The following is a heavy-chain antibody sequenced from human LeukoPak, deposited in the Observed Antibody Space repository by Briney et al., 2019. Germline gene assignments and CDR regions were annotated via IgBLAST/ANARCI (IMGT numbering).Heavy chain of an antibody. CDR3: ASLRIAAAGTDGMDV. CDR2: INPSGGST. CDR1: GYTFTSYY. V-gene: IGHV1-46*01. J-gene: IGHJ6*02. D-gene: IGHD6-13*01. Sequence: ASVKVSCKASGYTFTSYYMHWVRQAPGQGLEWMGIINPSGGSTSYAQKFQGRVTMTRDTSTSTVYIELSSLRSEDTAVYYCASLRIAAAGTDGMDVWGQGTTVTVSS.